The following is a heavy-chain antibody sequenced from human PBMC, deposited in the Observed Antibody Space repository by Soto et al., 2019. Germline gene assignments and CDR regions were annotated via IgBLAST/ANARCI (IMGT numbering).Heavy chain of an antibody. CDR2: IYYSGST. Sequence: ASETLSLTCTVSGGPISSSSYYWGWIRQPPGKGLEWIGSIYYSGSTYYNPSLKSRVTISVDTSKNQFSLKLSSVTAADTAVYYCVRQGKDNWNDDWFDPWGQGTLVTVSS. D-gene: IGHD1-20*01. J-gene: IGHJ5*02. CDR1: GGPISSSSYY. V-gene: IGHV4-39*01. CDR3: VRQGKDNWNDDWFDP.